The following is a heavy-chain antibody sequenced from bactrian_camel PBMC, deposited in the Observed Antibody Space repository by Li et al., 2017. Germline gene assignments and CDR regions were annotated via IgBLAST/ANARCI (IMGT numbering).Heavy chain of an antibody. CDR3: AAERLRRYQLYRPFGY. CDR1: GSTFNNQF. D-gene: IGHD6*01. CDR2: IYTGGGST. V-gene: IGHV3S54*01. J-gene: IGHJ6*01. Sequence: HVQLVESGGGSVQAGGSLRLSCSYSGSTFNNQFMAWFRQPVGKEREGVAAIYTGGGSTYYRSSVKGRFTISKDNVENILYLQMDDLKPEDSAIYYCAAERLRRYQLYRPFGYWGQGTQVTVS.